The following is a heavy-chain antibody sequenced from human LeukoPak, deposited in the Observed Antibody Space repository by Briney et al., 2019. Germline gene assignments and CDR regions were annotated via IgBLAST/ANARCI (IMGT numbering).Heavy chain of an antibody. CDR3: ARAGLVRGVGFDY. CDR2: INHSGST. V-gene: IGHV4-34*01. D-gene: IGHD3-10*01. CDR1: GGSFSGYY. J-gene: IGHJ4*02. Sequence: SETLSLTCAVYGGSFSGYYWSWIRQPPGKGLEWIGEINHSGSTNYNPSLKSRVTISVDTSKNQFSLKLSSVTAADTAVYYCARAGLVRGVGFDYWGQGTLVTVSS.